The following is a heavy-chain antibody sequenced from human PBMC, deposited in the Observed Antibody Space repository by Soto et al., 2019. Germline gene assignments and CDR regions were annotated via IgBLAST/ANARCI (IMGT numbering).Heavy chain of an antibody. CDR2: IKSKTDGGTT. D-gene: IGHD1-26*01. CDR1: GFTFSNAW. V-gene: IGHV3-15*07. CDR3: TTDPGLGIPVSRYYYYGMDV. J-gene: IGHJ6*02. Sequence: PGGSLRLSCAASGFTFSNAWMNWVRQAPGKGLEWVGRIKSKTDGGTTDYAAPVKGRFTISRDDSKNTLYLQMNSLKTEDTAVYYCTTDPGLGIPVSRYYYYGMDVWGQGTTVTVSS.